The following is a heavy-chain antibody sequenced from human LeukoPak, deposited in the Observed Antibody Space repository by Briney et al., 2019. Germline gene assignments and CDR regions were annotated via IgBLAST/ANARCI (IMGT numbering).Heavy chain of an antibody. D-gene: IGHD1-1*01. Sequence: ASVKVSCKASGYTFTSYGISWVRQAPGQGLEWMGWISAYNGNTNYAQKLQGRVTITTDTSTSTAYMELRRLRSDDTAVYYCARAGGDNCLEGDDYWGQGTLVTVSS. V-gene: IGHV1-18*01. CDR3: ARAGGDNCLEGDDY. J-gene: IGHJ4*02. CDR1: GYTFTSYG. CDR2: ISAYNGNT.